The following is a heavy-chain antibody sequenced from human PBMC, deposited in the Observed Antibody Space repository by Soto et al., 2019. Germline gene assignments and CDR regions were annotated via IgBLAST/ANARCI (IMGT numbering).Heavy chain of an antibody. CDR3: ARAFFWSGSCMDV. J-gene: IGHJ6*02. Sequence: SQTLSLTCAISGDSVSSNSAAWNRIRQSPSRGLEWLGRTYYRSKWYNDYAVSVKSRITINPDTSKNQFSLQLNSVTPEDTAVYYCARAFFWSGSCMDVWGQGTTVTVS. V-gene: IGHV6-1*01. CDR2: TYYRSKWYN. CDR1: GDSVSSNSAA. D-gene: IGHD3-3*01.